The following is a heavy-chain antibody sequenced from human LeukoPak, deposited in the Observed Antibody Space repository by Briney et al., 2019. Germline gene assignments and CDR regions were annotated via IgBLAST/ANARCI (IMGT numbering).Heavy chain of an antibody. CDR2: ISYSGANS. CDR3: AKDHYYGSGSPNY. D-gene: IGHD3-10*01. CDR1: GFTFSGSA. V-gene: IGHV3-23*01. J-gene: IGHJ4*02. Sequence: GGSLRLSCAASGFTFSGSAMSWVRQAPGEGLEWVSLISYSGANSYYTDSVRGRFTISRDNSKDTLFLQMNSLRPEDTAVYFCAKDHYYGSGSPNYWGQGTLVTVSS.